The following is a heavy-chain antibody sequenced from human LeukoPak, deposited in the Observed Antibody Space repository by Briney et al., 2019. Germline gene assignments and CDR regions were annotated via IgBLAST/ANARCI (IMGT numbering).Heavy chain of an antibody. Sequence: PGGSLRLSCEASGFTFSNYWVASVRQARGKGRGWVAHIKQDGSGTLYMYSAKGRFTIYRDNAHNSLYLQMDSQSVEDTAVYYCARSDCSSSVTSAFDIWGQGTKVTVSS. CDR2: IKQDGSGT. CDR3: ARSDCSSSVTSAFDI. CDR1: GFTFSNYW. J-gene: IGHJ3*02. V-gene: IGHV3-7*01. D-gene: IGHD2-21*02.